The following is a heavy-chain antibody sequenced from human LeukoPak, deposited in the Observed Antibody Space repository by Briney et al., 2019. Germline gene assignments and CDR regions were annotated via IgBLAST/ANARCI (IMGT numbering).Heavy chain of an antibody. V-gene: IGHV3-21*01. Sequence: GGSLRLSCAASGFTFSSYSMNWVRQAPGKGLEWVSSISSSSSYIYYADSVKGRFTISRDNAKNSLYLQMNSLRAEDTAVYYCARDIVHLWPHRVFDYWGQGTLVTVSS. CDR3: ARDIVHLWPHRVFDY. CDR1: GFTFSSYS. J-gene: IGHJ4*02. D-gene: IGHD5-18*01. CDR2: ISSSSSYI.